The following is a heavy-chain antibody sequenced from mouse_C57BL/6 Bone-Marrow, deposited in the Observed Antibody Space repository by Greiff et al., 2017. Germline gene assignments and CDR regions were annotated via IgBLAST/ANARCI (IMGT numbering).Heavy chain of an antibody. D-gene: IGHD1-1*01. J-gene: IGHJ2*01. CDR2: IYPRSGNT. Sequence: VQLQQSGAELARPGASVKLSCKASGYTFTSYGISWVKQRTRQGLEWIGEIYPRSGNTYYNEKFKGKATLTADKSSSTAYMELRSLTSEDSAVYFCARLRYYGSSYAGYWGQGTTLTVSS. V-gene: IGHV1-81*01. CDR3: ARLRYYGSSYAGY. CDR1: GYTFTSYG.